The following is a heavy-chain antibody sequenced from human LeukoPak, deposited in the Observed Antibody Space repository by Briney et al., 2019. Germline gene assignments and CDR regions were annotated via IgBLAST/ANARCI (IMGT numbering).Heavy chain of an antibody. V-gene: IGHV4-61*02. CDR3: ARDWWSGYLDY. CDR1: GDSINSGSYY. Sequence: SETLSLTCTVSGDSINSGSYYWSRIRQPAGKGLEWIGRMHTSGSTNYNPSLESRVTISIDTSKNQFSLKLSSVTAADTAVYYCARDWWSGYLDYWGQGTLVTVSS. J-gene: IGHJ4*02. CDR2: MHTSGST. D-gene: IGHD3-3*01.